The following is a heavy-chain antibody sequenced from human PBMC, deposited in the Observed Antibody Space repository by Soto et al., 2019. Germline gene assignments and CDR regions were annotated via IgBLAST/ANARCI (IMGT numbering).Heavy chain of an antibody. Sequence: GGSLRLSCAASGFTLSSYGMHWVRQAPGKGLEWVAVIWYDGSNKYYADSVKGRFTISRDNSKNTLYLQMNSLRAEDTAVYYCARDGLRGGTSRYYGMDVWGQGTTVTVSS. CDR1: GFTLSSYG. D-gene: IGHD3-16*01. CDR2: IWYDGSNK. V-gene: IGHV3-33*01. CDR3: ARDGLRGGTSRYYGMDV. J-gene: IGHJ6*02.